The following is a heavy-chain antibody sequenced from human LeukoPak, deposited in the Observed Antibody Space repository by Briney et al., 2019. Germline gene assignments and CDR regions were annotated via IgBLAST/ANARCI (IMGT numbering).Heavy chain of an antibody. J-gene: IGHJ4*02. CDR2: ISAYNGNT. CDR3: ASGSLDYYDSSGYYMPLTFDY. Sequence: GASVKVSCKASGYTFTSYGISWVRQAPGQGLEWMGWISAYNGNTNYAQKLQGRVTMTTDTSTSTAYMELRSLRSDDTAVYYCASGSLDYYDSSGYYMPLTFDYWGQGTLVTVSS. CDR1: GYTFTSYG. V-gene: IGHV1-18*01. D-gene: IGHD3-22*01.